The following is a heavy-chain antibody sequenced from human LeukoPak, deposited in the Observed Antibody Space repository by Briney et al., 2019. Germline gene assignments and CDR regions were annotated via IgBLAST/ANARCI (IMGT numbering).Heavy chain of an antibody. V-gene: IGHV1-69*05. CDR3: AGAVAGIYYFDY. CDR1: GGTFSSYA. J-gene: IGHJ4*02. D-gene: IGHD6-19*01. Sequence: ASVKVSCKASGGTFSSYAISWVRQAPGQGLEWMGGIIPIFGTANYAQKFQGRVTITTDESTSTAYMELSSLRSEDTAVYYCAGAVAGIYYFDYWGQGTLVTVSS. CDR2: IIPIFGTA.